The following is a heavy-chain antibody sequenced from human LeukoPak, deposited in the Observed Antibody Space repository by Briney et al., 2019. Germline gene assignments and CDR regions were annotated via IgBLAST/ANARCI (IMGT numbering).Heavy chain of an antibody. V-gene: IGHV1-18*01. Sequence: ASVKVSCKASGYTFTSYGISWVRQAPGQGLEWMGWISAYNGNTNYAQKLQGRVTMTTDTSTSTAYMELRSLRSDDTAVYYCAREHRSSSTSYLGDYWGRGTLVTVSS. D-gene: IGHD2-2*01. J-gene: IGHJ4*02. CDR2: ISAYNGNT. CDR3: AREHRSSSTSYLGDY. CDR1: GYTFTSYG.